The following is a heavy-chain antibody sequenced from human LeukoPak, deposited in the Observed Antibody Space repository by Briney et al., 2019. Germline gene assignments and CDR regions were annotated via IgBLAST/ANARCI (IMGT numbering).Heavy chain of an antibody. CDR3: AKDGYSYGLGMDV. J-gene: IGHJ6*03. CDR1: GFTFDDYA. CDR2: ISGSGGST. V-gene: IGHV3-23*01. D-gene: IGHD5-18*01. Sequence: GRSLRLSCAASGFTFDDYAMHWVRQAPGKGLEWVSAISGSGGSTYYADSVKGRFTISRDNSKNTLYLQMNSLRAEDTAVYYCAKDGYSYGLGMDVWGKGTTVTVSS.